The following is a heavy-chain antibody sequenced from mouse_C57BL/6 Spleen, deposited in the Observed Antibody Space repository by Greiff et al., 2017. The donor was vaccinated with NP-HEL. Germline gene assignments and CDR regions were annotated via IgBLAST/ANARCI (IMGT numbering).Heavy chain of an antibody. V-gene: IGHV1-55*01. J-gene: IGHJ3*01. CDR2: IYPGSGST. CDR1: GYTFTSYW. D-gene: IGHD2-3*01. CDR3: ARWGDDGYYWFAY. Sequence: QVQLQQPGAELVKPGASVKMSCKASGYTFTSYWITWVKQRPGQGLEWIGDIYPGSGSTNYNEKFKSKATLTVDTSSSTAYMQLSSLTSEDSAVYYCARWGDDGYYWFAYWGQGTLVTVSA.